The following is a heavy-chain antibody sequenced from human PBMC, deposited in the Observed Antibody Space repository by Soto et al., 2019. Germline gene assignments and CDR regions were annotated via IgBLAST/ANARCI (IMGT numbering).Heavy chain of an antibody. CDR3: AKDRRAGGNSAFYFDF. CDR1: GFKFSNYA. Sequence: GGSLRLSCAASGFKFSNYAMSWVRQAPGKGLEWVSLISATGGGTYYADSVKGRFTISRDNSHNTLYLQLHSLTAEDTAVYYCAKDRRAGGNSAFYFDFWGQGAQVTVSS. V-gene: IGHV3-23*01. J-gene: IGHJ4*02. CDR2: ISATGGGT. D-gene: IGHD3-16*01.